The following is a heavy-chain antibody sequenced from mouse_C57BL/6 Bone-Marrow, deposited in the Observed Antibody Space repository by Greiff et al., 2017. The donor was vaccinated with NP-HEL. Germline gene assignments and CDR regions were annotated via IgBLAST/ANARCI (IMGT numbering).Heavy chain of an antibody. CDR3: ARCPVATKAWFAY. V-gene: IGHV1-53*01. D-gene: IGHD1-1*01. J-gene: IGHJ3*01. CDR2: INPSNGGT. CDR1: GYTFTSYW. Sequence: VQLQQPGTELVKPGASVKLSCKASGYTFTSYWMDWVKQRPGQGLEWIGNINPSNGGTNYNEKFKSKATLTVDKSSSTAYMQLSSLTSEDSAVYYCARCPVATKAWFAYWGQGTLVTVSA.